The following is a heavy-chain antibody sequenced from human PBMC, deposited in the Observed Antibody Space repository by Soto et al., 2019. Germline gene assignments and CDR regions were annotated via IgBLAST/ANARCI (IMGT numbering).Heavy chain of an antibody. J-gene: IGHJ4*02. CDR1: GGSLSSSSYY. V-gene: IGHV4-39*01. CDR2: IYYTGTT. CDR3: ARHLAYHKVDY. Sequence: PSETLSLTCTVSGGSLSSSSYYWGWIRQPPGKGLEWIGSIYYTGTTYYNPSLKSRVTISVDTSKNQFYLRLSSVTVADSAVYYCARHLAYHKVDYRGQGTLVTSPQ.